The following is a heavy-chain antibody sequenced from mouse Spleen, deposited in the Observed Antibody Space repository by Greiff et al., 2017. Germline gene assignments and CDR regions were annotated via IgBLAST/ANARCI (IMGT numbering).Heavy chain of an antibody. CDR1: GYTFTSYW. CDR2: IDPSDSYT. CDR3: ARRDYGNLFAY. Sequence: QVQLQQPGAELVMPGASVKLSCKASGYTFTSYWMHWVKQRPGQGLEWIGEIDPSDSYTNYNQKFKGKATLTVDKSSSTAYMQLSSLTSEDSAVYYCARRDYGNLFAYWGQGTLVTVSA. D-gene: IGHD2-1*01. V-gene: IGHV1-69*01. J-gene: IGHJ3*01.